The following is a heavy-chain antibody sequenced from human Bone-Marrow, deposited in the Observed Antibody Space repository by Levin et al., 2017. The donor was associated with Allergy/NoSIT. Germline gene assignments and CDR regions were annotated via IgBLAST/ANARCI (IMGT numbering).Heavy chain of an antibody. CDR1: GYTFTNYG. J-gene: IGHJ4*02. CDR2: ISTYNGNT. V-gene: IGHV1-18*01. Sequence: PGGSLRLSCKASGYTFTNYGISWVRQAPGQGLEWMGWISTYNGNTNFAQKLQDRVTLTTDTSTSTAYMELRSLRSDDTAVYYCARSGWPSGGWYFDYWGQGSLVTVSS. D-gene: IGHD6-19*01. CDR3: ARSGWPSGGWYFDY.